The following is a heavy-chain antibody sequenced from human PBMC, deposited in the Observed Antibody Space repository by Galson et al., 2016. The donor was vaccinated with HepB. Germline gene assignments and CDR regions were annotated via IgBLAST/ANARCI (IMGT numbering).Heavy chain of an antibody. Sequence: SLRLSCAASGFTFSSYSMNWVRQAPGKGLEWVSSIRSIGNYIYSADSVRGRFTISRDNAKNSVSLQMNSLRVEGTAVYYCARGWYFDLWGRGTLVTVSS. V-gene: IGHV3-21*01. CDR2: IRSIGNYI. CDR1: GFTFSSYS. J-gene: IGHJ2*01. CDR3: ARGWYFDL.